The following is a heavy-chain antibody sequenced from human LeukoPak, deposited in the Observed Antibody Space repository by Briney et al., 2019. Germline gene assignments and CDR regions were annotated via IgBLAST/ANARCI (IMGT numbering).Heavy chain of an antibody. CDR3: ARPHDYDYVWGSYRPSYYYYRDV. CDR1: GGSFSGYY. D-gene: IGHD3-16*02. J-gene: IGHJ6*03. Sequence: SETLSLTCAVYGGSFSGYYWSWIRQPPGKGLEWIGEINHSGSTNYNPSLKSRVTISVDTSKNQFSLKLSSVTAADTAVYYCARPHDYDYVWGSYRPSYYYYRDVWGKGTTVTISS. CDR2: INHSGST. V-gene: IGHV4-34*01.